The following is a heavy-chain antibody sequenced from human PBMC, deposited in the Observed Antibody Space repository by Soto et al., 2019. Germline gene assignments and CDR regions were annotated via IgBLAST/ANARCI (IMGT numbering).Heavy chain of an antibody. CDR2: INSDGSST. CDR3: ARVRFGELPLAP. CDR1: GFTFSSYW. D-gene: IGHD3-10*01. J-gene: IGHJ5*02. V-gene: IGHV3-74*01. Sequence: GGSLRLSCAASGFTFSSYWMHWVRQAPGKGLVWVSRINSDGSSTSYADSVKGRFTISRDNAKNTLYLQMNSLRAEDTAVYYCARVRFGELPLAPWGQGTLVTVSS.